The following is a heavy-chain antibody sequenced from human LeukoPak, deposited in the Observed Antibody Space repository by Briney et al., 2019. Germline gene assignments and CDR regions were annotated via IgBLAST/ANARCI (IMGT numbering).Heavy chain of an antibody. CDR1: GDSVSSNFHS. D-gene: IGHD3-10*01. CDR3: ARMDGHYTPGTYYNGEFDS. CDR2: IHYGGSA. Sequence: RTSETLSLTCTVSGDSVSSNFHSWGWIRQPPGKGLEWIATIHYGGSAYFNPSLKSRVTMSVDTSMNQFSLRLSSVTAADTAVYYCARMDGHYTPGTYYNGEFDSWGQGILVAVSS. V-gene: IGHV4-39*01. J-gene: IGHJ4*02.